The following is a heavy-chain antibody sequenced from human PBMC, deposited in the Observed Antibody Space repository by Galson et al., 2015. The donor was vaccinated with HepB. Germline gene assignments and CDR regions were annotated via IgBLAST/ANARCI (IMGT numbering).Heavy chain of an antibody. D-gene: IGHD3-3*01. CDR3: TRDQTDYDFWSGSIDPDPPDY. Sequence: SLRLSCAASGFTFGDYAMSWFRQAPGKGLEWVGFIRSKAYGGTTEYAASVKGRFTISRDDSKSIAYLQMNSLKTEDTAVYYCTRDQTDYDFWSGSIDPDPPDYWGQGTLVTVSS. J-gene: IGHJ4*02. CDR2: IRSKAYGGTT. V-gene: IGHV3-49*03. CDR1: GFTFGDYA.